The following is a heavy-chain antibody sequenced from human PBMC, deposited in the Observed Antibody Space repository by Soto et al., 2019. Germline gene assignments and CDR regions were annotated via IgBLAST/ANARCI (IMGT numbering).Heavy chain of an antibody. J-gene: IGHJ4*02. D-gene: IGHD3-3*01. Sequence: GSGPTLVNPTQTLTLTCTFSGFSLSTSGVGVGWIRQPPGKALEWLALIYWDDDKRYSPSLKSRLTITKDTSKNQVVLTMTNMDPVDTATYYCAHSPYPDTIFGDETGFDFWGQGTLVTVSS. CDR2: IYWDDDK. V-gene: IGHV2-5*02. CDR1: GFSLSTSGVG. CDR3: AHSPYPDTIFGDETGFDF.